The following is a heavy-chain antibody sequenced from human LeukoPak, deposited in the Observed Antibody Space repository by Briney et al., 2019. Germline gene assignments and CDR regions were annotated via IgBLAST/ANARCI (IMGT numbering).Heavy chain of an antibody. CDR1: GYTFSAYG. CDR3: ARSSSWYDYYYYGMDV. CDR2: ITGNNGNT. V-gene: IGHV1-18*01. D-gene: IGHD6-13*01. J-gene: IGHJ6*02. Sequence: ASVKVSCKTSGYTFSAYGVSWVRQAPGQGLEWMGWITGNNGNTNYAPSLQGRVTMTTDTSTSTAYMELRSLRSDDTAVYYCARSSSWYDYYYYGMDVWGQGTTVTVSS.